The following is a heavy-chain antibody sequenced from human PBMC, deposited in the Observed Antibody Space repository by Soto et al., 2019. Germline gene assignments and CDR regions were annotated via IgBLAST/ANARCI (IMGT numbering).Heavy chain of an antibody. CDR2: IRRKANSYTT. Sequence: EVQLVESGGGLVQPGGSLRLSCAASGLIFSDYHMDWVRQAPGKGLEWVGRIRRKANSYTTEYAASVKGRFPISRDDSKNSLYLQINSLKSEDTAVYYCAMLGGWSGGSSGMDVWGQGTTVTVSS. V-gene: IGHV3-72*01. CDR1: GLIFSDYH. J-gene: IGHJ6*02. D-gene: IGHD6-19*01. CDR3: AMLGGWSGGSSGMDV.